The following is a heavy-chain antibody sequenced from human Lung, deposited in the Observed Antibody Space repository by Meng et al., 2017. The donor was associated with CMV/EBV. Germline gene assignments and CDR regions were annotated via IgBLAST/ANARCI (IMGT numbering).Heavy chain of an antibody. Sequence: GGSXRLXCAASGFNFRTYSMNWVRQAPGKGLEWVSSISSSSTYIYYADSVKGRFTISRDNAKNSLYLQMNSLRAEDTAMYYCARETGSSGWYGPGYWGQGTLVTVSS. CDR2: ISSSSTYI. CDR1: GFNFRTYS. J-gene: IGHJ4*02. V-gene: IGHV3-21*01. D-gene: IGHD6-19*01. CDR3: ARETGSSGWYGPGY.